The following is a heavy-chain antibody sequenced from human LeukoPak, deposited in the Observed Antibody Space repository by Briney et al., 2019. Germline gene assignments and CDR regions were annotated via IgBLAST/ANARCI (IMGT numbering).Heavy chain of an antibody. CDR1: GFNFPPYW. Sequence: GGSLRLSCAASGFNFPPYWMHWVRQAPGKGLVWVSRVSYDGLTTAYAESVKGRFTISRDNARNTVDLQMNSLRAEDTAVYYCARGSAAAGDWFFDLWGRGSLVIVSS. CDR3: ARGSAAAGDWFFDL. D-gene: IGHD6-25*01. CDR2: VSYDGLTT. J-gene: IGHJ2*01. V-gene: IGHV3-74*01.